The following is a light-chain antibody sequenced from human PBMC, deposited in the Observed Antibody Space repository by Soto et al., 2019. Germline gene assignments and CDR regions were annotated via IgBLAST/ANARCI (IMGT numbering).Light chain of an antibody. CDR1: SGYSNYK. CDR3: GADHGSGSNFVYL. J-gene: IGLJ2*01. Sequence: QLVLTQPPSASASLGASVTLTCTLSSGYSNYKVDWYQQRPGKGPRFVMRVGTGGIVGSKGDGIPDRFSVLGSGLNRYLTIKNIQEVDEGDYHCGADHGSGSNFVYLFGGGTKVTVL. CDR2: VGTGGIVG. V-gene: IGLV9-49*01.